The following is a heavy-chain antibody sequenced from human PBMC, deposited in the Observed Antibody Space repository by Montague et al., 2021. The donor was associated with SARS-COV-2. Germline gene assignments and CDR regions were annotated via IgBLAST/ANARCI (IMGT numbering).Heavy chain of an antibody. CDR3: ARNAYNHYGLDV. V-gene: IGHV4-59*08. CDR2: IDDSGTT. J-gene: IGHJ6*02. Sequence: TLSLTYSVSGCSLSTYYWSWIRQPPGKGLEWIGYIDDSGTTRYNPSLRSRATISLDLSKNQFSLDLNSVTAADTAVYYCARNAYNHYGLDVWGQGTAVTVSS. CDR1: GCSLSTYY.